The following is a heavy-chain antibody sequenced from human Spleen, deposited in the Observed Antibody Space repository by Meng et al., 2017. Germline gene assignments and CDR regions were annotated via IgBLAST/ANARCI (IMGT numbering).Heavy chain of an antibody. CDR1: GGSISSGGYS. V-gene: IGHV4-31*03. Sequence: QRRTSGPGPVQSPPTSSLSCTGSGGSISSGGYSWRWIRQHPGKGLEWIGGINHSGSTNYNPSLKSRVTISVDTSQNNLSLKLSSVTAADSAVYYCARGPTTMAHDFDYWGQGTLITVSS. D-gene: IGHD4-11*01. J-gene: IGHJ4*02. CDR3: ARGPTTMAHDFDY. CDR2: INHSGST.